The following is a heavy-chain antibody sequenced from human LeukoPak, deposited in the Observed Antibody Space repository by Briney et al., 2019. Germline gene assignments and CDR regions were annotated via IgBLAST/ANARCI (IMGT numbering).Heavy chain of an antibody. CDR1: GFTFSSYG. V-gene: IGHV3-30*02. CDR2: IRYDGSKK. D-gene: IGHD6-13*01. CDR3: ARDRAGRFDY. Sequence: GGSLRLSCAASGFTFSSYGMNWVHQAPGKGLEWVAFIRYDGSKKYSADSVKGRFIISRDNSKNTLYVQMNSLRAEDTAVYYCARDRAGRFDYWGQGTLVTVSS. J-gene: IGHJ4*02.